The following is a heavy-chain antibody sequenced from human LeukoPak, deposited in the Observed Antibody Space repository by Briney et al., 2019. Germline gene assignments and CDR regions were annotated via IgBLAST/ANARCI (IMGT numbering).Heavy chain of an antibody. D-gene: IGHD6-13*01. Sequence: QPGGSLRLSCAASGFTFSSYAIHWVRQAPGKGLEWVAVIAIDGINIYYADSVKGRVTLSRDNSKNTVYLQMSSLRVADTGVYYCGRGFSNWSLDYWGQGTLITVSS. CDR1: GFTFSSYA. V-gene: IGHV3-30-3*01. J-gene: IGHJ4*02. CDR2: IAIDGINI. CDR3: GRGFSNWSLDY.